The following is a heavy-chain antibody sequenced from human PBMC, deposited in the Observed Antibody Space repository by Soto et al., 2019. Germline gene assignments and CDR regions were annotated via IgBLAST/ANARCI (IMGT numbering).Heavy chain of an antibody. J-gene: IGHJ3*02. CDR2: ISSSGSTI. V-gene: IGHV3-48*03. Sequence: EVQLVESGGGLVQPGGSLRLSCAASGFTFSSYEMNWVRQAPGKGLEWVSYISSSGSTIYYADSVKGRFTISRDNAKNSLYLQTNSLRAEDTAVYYCARDGTLLGSSSSVGAFDIWGQGTMVTVSS. CDR1: GFTFSSYE. D-gene: IGHD6-6*01. CDR3: ARDGTLLGSSSSVGAFDI.